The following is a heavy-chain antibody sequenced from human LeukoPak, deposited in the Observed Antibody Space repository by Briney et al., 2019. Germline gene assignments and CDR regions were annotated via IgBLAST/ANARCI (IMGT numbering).Heavy chain of an antibody. V-gene: IGHV3-23*01. D-gene: IGHD5-12*01. CDR3: ARGLNIVANRGTVTFDY. Sequence: GGSLRLSCAASGFTFGSYAMSWVRQAPGKGLEWVSAISGSGGSTYYADSVKGRFTISRDNSKNTLYLQMNSLRAEDTAVYYCARGLNIVANRGTVTFDYWGQGTLVTVSS. CDR2: ISGSGGST. J-gene: IGHJ4*02. CDR1: GFTFGSYA.